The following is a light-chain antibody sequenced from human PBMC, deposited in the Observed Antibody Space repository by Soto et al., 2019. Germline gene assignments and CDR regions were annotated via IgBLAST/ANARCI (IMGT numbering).Light chain of an antibody. V-gene: IGKV3-20*01. Sequence: IVLTQSPCTLSLSPGDRVTLSWGASQSLSVSYLAWYQQKPGQAPRLLIYGASTRATGIPDRFSGSGSGTDFNLTISRLETEDFAVYYCQQYGTSPQTFGQGTKVDIK. J-gene: IGKJ1*01. CDR2: GAS. CDR3: QQYGTSPQT. CDR1: QSLSVSY.